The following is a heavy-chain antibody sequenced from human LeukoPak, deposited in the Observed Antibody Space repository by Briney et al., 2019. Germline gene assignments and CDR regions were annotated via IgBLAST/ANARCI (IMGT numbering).Heavy chain of an antibody. V-gene: IGHV1-18*01. CDR3: ARDLRVYTYDSSGFDY. D-gene: IGHD3-22*01. CDR1: GYTFTSYG. CDR2: ISAYNGNT. Sequence: ASVTVSCKASGYTFTSYGISWVRQAPGQGLEWMGWISAYNGNTNYAQKLQGRVTMTTDTSTSTAYMELSSLRSEDTAVYYCARDLRVYTYDSSGFDYWGQGTLVTVSS. J-gene: IGHJ4*02.